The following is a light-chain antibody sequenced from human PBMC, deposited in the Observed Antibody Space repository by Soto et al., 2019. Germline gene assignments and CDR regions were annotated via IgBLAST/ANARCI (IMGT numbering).Light chain of an antibody. V-gene: IGKV3D-11*01. CDR1: QDVTTN. CDR3: QQRSSIT. Sequence: ATLSCGAAQDVTTNFAWYQLRRGQPPRLLIYGASTRATGIPARFSGSGSGTDFTLTIRSLEPEDFAVYYCQQRSSITFGQGTRLEIK. J-gene: IGKJ5*01. CDR2: GAS.